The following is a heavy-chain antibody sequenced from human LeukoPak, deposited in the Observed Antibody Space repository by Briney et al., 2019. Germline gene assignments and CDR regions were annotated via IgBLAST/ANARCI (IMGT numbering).Heavy chain of an antibody. CDR3: ARRGYSYGRRYYYMDV. J-gene: IGHJ6*03. Sequence: GGSLRLSCAASGFTFSDYYMSWIRQAPGKGLEWVSYISSSGSTIYYADSVKGRFTISRDNAKNSLYLQMNSLRAEDTAVYYCARRGYSYGRRYYYMDVWGKGTTVTVSS. CDR1: GFTFSDYY. D-gene: IGHD5-18*01. V-gene: IGHV3-11*04. CDR2: ISSSGSTI.